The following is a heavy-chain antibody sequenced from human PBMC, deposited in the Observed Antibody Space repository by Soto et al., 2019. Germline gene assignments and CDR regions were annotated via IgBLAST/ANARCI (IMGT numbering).Heavy chain of an antibody. D-gene: IGHD2-2*01. V-gene: IGHV3-23*01. CDR2: ISDSGST. CDR3: AKDKGGRYCSRTSCLYSVDY. Sequence: EVQLLESGGGLVQPGGSLRLSCTASGFTFSTYAMSWVRQAPGKGLEWVSTISDSGSTYYADSVKGRFTISRDNSKNTLDLEMNSLRAEDTGVYYCAKDKGGRYCSRTSCLYSVDYWGQGTLVTVAS. J-gene: IGHJ4*02. CDR1: GFTFSTYA.